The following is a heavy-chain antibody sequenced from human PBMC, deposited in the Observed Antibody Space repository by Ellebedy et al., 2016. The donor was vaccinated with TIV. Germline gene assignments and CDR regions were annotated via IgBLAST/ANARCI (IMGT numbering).Heavy chain of an antibody. V-gene: IGHV1-18*01. CDR2: ISAYNGNT. CDR3: ARVRDSSGSNAFDI. CDR1: GYTFTSYG. Sequence: AASVKVSCKASGYTFTSYGISWVRQAPGQGLEWMGWISAYNGNTNYAQKLQGRVTMTTDTSTRTAYMELRSLRSDYTAVYFCARVRDSSGSNAFDIWGQGTMVSVSS. J-gene: IGHJ3*02. D-gene: IGHD3-22*01.